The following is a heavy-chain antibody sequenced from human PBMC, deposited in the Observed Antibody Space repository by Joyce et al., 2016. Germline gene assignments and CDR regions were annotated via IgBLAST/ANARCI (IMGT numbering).Heavy chain of an antibody. CDR2: MNPNSGNT. CDR1: GYTFTLYD. Sequence: QVQLVQSGAEVKKPGASVKVSCKATGYTFTLYDINWVRLAPGQGLEWMGWMNPNSGNTGSAQKFQGRVTMTRNTSISTAYMELSSLRSEDTAVYYCARERNFGDLSFDPWGQGTLVTVSS. J-gene: IGHJ5*02. CDR3: ARERNFGDLSFDP. D-gene: IGHD4-17*01. V-gene: IGHV1-8*01.